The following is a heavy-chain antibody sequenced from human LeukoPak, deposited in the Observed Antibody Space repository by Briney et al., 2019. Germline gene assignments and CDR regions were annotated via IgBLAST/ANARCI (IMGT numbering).Heavy chain of an antibody. CDR3: ARDKYSSGWYRNDAFDI. D-gene: IGHD6-19*01. Sequence: GGSLCLSCAASGFSFSSYWMSWVRQPPGKGLEWVAFIHYNGSNKYYADSVKGRFTISRDNSKNTLYLQMNSLRAEDTAVYYCARDKYSSGWYRNDAFDIWGQGTMVTVSS. CDR1: GFSFSSYW. J-gene: IGHJ3*02. CDR2: IHYNGSNK. V-gene: IGHV3-30*02.